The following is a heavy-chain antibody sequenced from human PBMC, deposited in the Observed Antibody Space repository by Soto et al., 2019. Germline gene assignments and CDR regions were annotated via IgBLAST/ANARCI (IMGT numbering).Heavy chain of an antibody. J-gene: IGHJ2*01. CDR1: GFIFSSYA. CDR2: ISGSDGSR. D-gene: IGHD3-3*01. V-gene: IGHV3-23*01. Sequence: EVQLLESGGGLIQPGGSLTLSCTASGFIFSSYAMSWVRQAPGKGVEWVSGISGSDGSRYYAASVKGRFTISRDHFKNTLYLQMNSLRADDTAVYYCAKSGSLTLFVVVLQYWYFDLWGRGTVVTVS. CDR3: AKSGSLTLFVVVLQYWYFDL.